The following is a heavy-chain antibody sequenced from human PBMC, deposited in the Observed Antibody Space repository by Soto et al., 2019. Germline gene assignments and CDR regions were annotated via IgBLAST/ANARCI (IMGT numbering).Heavy chain of an antibody. CDR1: GGSISSSNW. V-gene: IGHV4-4*02. D-gene: IGHD6-19*01. Sequence: QVQLQESGPGLVKPSGTLSLTCAVSGGSISSSNWWSWVRQPPGKGLEWIGEIYHSGSTNYNPSLKSRVTISVDKSKNQFSLKLSSVTAADTAVYYCARDWGQGYSSGWKWGGWFDPWGQGTLVTVSS. CDR2: IYHSGST. CDR3: ARDWGQGYSSGWKWGGWFDP. J-gene: IGHJ5*02.